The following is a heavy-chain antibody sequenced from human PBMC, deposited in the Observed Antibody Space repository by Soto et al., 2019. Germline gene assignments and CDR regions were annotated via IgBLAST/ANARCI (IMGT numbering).Heavy chain of an antibody. D-gene: IGHD1-26*01. J-gene: IGHJ4*02. CDR2: IFSNDEK. CDR1: GFSLSNARMG. Sequence: QVTLKESGPVLVKPTETLTLTCTVSGFSLSNARMGVSWIRQPPGKALEWLARIFSNDEKSYSTSLKSRLTISKDTSKSQVVLTMTNMDPVDTATYYCARHGRGVGARPLDYWGQGTLVTVSS. V-gene: IGHV2-26*01. CDR3: ARHGRGVGARPLDY.